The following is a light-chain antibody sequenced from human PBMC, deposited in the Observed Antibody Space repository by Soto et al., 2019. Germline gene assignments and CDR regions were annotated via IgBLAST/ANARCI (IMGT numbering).Light chain of an antibody. CDR3: QQRSNWPT. J-gene: IGKJ5*01. CDR2: DAS. V-gene: IGKV3-11*01. Sequence: EIVLTQSPATLSLSPGERATLSCRASQSVSSYLAWYQQKPGQAPRLLIYDASNRATGIPARFSGSGSGTDFTLTISSLEPEDFAAYYCQQRSNWPTFGQGTDWRL. CDR1: QSVSSY.